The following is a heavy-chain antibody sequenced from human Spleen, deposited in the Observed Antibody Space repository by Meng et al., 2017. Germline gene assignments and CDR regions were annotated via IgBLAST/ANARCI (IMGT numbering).Heavy chain of an antibody. CDR2: IYNSGTT. J-gene: IGHJ4*02. CDR1: GGSISSGDYY. CDR3: VRGPYSKSLVFDY. D-gene: IGHD4-11*01. Sequence: QVQLQESGPGLVKPSQTLSLTCTVSGGSISSGDYYWSWIRQPPGKGLEWIGYIYNSGTTYYKSSLKSRVSITGDTSKNQFSLKVNSVTAADTAVYFCVRGPYSKSLVFDYWGQGVLVTVSS. V-gene: IGHV4-30-4*01.